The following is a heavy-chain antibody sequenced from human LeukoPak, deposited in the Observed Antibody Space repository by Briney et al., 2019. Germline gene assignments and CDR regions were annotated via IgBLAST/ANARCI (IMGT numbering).Heavy chain of an antibody. Sequence: ASVKVSCKASGGTFSSYAISWVRQAPGQGLEWMGRIIPILGIANYAQKFQGRVTITADKSTSTAYMELSSLRSEDTAVYYCARASPHFDWSLDYWGQGTLVTVFS. CDR2: IIPILGIA. CDR3: ARASPHFDWSLDY. CDR1: GGTFSSYA. V-gene: IGHV1-69*04. D-gene: IGHD3-9*01. J-gene: IGHJ4*02.